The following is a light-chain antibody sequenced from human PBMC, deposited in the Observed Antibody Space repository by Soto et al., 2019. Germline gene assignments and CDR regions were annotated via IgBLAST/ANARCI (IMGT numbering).Light chain of an antibody. J-gene: IGLJ1*01. CDR1: SGDIGRDKL. Sequence: QSVLTQPASLSGSPGQSITLSCPGTSGDIGRDKLGSWYQQHPGKSPKLVIYEVTKRPSGVSNRFSGSKSGKTASLTISGLQAEDEADYYCCSYAGRSPSPYVFGTGTKVTVL. CDR2: EVT. V-gene: IGLV2-23*02. CDR3: CSYAGRSPSPYV.